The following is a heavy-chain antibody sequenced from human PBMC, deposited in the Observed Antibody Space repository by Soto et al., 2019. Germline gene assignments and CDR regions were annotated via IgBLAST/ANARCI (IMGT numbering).Heavy chain of an antibody. V-gene: IGHV3-73*01. CDR2: IRSKANSYAT. CDR1: GFTFSGSA. Sequence: EVQLVESGGGLVQPGGSLKLSCAASGFTFSGSAMHWVRQASWKGLEWVGRIRSKANSYATAYAASVKGRFTISRDDSKNTAYLQMNSLKTEDTAVYYCTSSLPSSAWGQGTLVTVSS. J-gene: IGHJ5*02. CDR3: TSSLPSSA.